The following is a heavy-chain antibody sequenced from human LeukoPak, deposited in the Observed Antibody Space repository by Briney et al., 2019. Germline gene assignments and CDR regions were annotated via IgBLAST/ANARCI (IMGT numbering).Heavy chain of an antibody. D-gene: IGHD5-12*01. CDR2: IGYYGSNK. J-gene: IGHJ4*02. V-gene: IGHV3-30*02. CDR1: GFTFSSYG. CDR3: AKGEFDIVATIRPWYFDY. Sequence: GGSLRLSCAASGFTFSSYGMHWVRQAPGKGLEWVAFIGYYGSNKYYADSVKGRFTISRDNSKNTLYLQMNSLRAEDTAVYYCAKGEFDIVATIRPWYFDYWGQRTLVTDSS.